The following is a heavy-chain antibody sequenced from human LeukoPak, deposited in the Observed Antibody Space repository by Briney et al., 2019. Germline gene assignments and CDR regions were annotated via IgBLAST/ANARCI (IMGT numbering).Heavy chain of an antibody. V-gene: IGHV3-21*01. CDR3: ARASAGNFGQ. CDR2: ITSSNSL. J-gene: IGHJ4*02. CDR1: GFTFSSYS. D-gene: IGHD4-23*01. Sequence: GGSLRLSCAASGFTFSSYSMNWVRQAPGKGLEWVPSITSSNSLYYADSVKGRFTISRDNAQNSVYLQMNSLRAEDTAVYYCARASAGNFGQWGQGTLVTVSS.